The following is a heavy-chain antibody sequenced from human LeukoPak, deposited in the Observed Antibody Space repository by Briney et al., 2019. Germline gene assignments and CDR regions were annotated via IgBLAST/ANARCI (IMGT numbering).Heavy chain of an antibody. Sequence: SQTLSLTCTVSGGSISSGDYYWSWIRQPPGKGLEWIGYIYYSGSTYYNPSRKSRLTISVDTSKNQYSLKLSSVTAADTAVYYGARVTRDIVVVVAAIHDAFDIWGQGTMVTVSS. D-gene: IGHD2-15*01. CDR3: ARVTRDIVVVVAAIHDAFDI. V-gene: IGHV4-30-4*08. CDR1: GGSISSGDYY. CDR2: IYYSGST. J-gene: IGHJ3*02.